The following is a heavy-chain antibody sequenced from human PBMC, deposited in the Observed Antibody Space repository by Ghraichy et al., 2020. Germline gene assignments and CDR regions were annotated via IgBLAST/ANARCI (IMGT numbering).Heavy chain of an antibody. D-gene: IGHD3-10*01. CDR1: GFTFSSYA. Sequence: GGSLRLSCAASGFTFSSYAMSWVRQTPGKGLDCVSAINPSSSTIYYADSVKGRFTISRDNSKNTLYLQMNSLRADDTALYLCANPYGSGTYYDFDIWGQGTLVSVSS. CDR3: ANPYGSGTYYDFDI. V-gene: IGHV3-23*01. J-gene: IGHJ4*03. CDR2: INPSSSTI.